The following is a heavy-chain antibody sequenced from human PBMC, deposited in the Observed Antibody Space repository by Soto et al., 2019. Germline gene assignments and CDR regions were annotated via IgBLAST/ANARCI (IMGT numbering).Heavy chain of an antibody. CDR2: ISGSGGIT. Sequence: GGSLRLSCAASGFAFSSYAMSCVRQAPGQGLEWVSDISGSGGITYYADTVKGRFTISRHNSKNTLYLQMNSLKAEDTAVYYFAKERKVLYYFDYWGQGTLVTVSS. CDR1: GFAFSSYA. V-gene: IGHV3-23*01. D-gene: IGHD2-15*01. CDR3: AKERKVLYYFDY. J-gene: IGHJ4*02.